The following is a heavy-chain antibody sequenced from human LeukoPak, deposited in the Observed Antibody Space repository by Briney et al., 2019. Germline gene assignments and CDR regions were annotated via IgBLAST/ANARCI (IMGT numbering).Heavy chain of an antibody. J-gene: IGHJ4*02. CDR3: ARVLDYYGSGTYSFDY. D-gene: IGHD3-10*01. CDR2: GDYSGGT. V-gene: IGHV4-39*07. CDR1: GDSFSSVTDY. Sequence: SETLSLTCTVSGDSFSSVTDYWAWIRQPPGKGLEWIASGDYSGGTYYNPSLESRVAISADMSKNQFSLKLSSVTAADTAVYYCARVLDYYGSGTYSFDYWGQGTLVTVSS.